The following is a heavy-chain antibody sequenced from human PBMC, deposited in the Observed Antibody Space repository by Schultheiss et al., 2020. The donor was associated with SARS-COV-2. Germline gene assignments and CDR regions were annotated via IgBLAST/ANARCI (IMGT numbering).Heavy chain of an antibody. Sequence: GGSLRLSCAASGFTFSNAWMNWVRQAPGKGLEWVGRIKSKTDGGTTDYAAPVKGRFTISRDDSKNTLYLQMNSLKTEDTAVYYCARVECSSTSCYNHFSSSWYDAAPRDYWGQGALVTVSS. CDR1: GFTFSNAW. CDR3: ARVECSSTSCYNHFSSSWYDAAPRDY. D-gene: IGHD2-2*01. CDR2: IKSKTDGGTT. J-gene: IGHJ4*02. V-gene: IGHV3-15*07.